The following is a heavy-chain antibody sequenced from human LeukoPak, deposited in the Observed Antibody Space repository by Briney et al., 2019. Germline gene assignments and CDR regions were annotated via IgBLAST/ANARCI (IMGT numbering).Heavy chain of an antibody. CDR3: ARGSVGQIRLWPRYFDY. J-gene: IGHJ4*02. CDR1: GGSFSGYH. Sequence: PSETLSLTCAVYGGSFSGYHWSWVRQPPGKGLEWLGEINHSGSNNYNPSLKRRVTISEDKSKNQFSLKMKSVTAADTAVYYCARGSVGQIRLWPRYFDYWGQGTLVTVSS. V-gene: IGHV4-34*01. CDR2: INHSGSN. D-gene: IGHD5-18*01.